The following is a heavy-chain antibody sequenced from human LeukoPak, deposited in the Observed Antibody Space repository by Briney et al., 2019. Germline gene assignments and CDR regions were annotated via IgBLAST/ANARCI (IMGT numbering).Heavy chain of an antibody. CDR1: GFTFSDYW. D-gene: IGHD6-19*01. J-gene: IGHJ4*02. V-gene: IGHV3-7*01. CDR3: ASYRDEQWLFDY. Sequence: PGGSLRLSCTASGFTFSDYWMTWVRQAPGKGLEWVANIKQDGSAKYYVDSVKGRFTISRDNAKNSLYLQMNSLRAEDTAVYYSASYRDEQWLFDYWGQGTLVTVSS. CDR2: IKQDGSAK.